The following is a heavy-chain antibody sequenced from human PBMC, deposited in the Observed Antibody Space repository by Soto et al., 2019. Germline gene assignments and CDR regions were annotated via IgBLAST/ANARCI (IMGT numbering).Heavy chain of an antibody. V-gene: IGHV1-2*04. D-gene: IGHD2-15*01. CDR2: INPNSGGT. J-gene: IGHJ3*02. Sequence: QVQLVQSGAEVKKPGASVKVSCKASGYTFTGYYMHWVRQAPGQGLEWMGWINPNSGGTNYAQKCQGWVTMTRDTSISTAYMELSRLRSDDTAVYYCARDRGDEYCSGGSCYSDAFDIWGQGTMVTVSS. CDR3: ARDRGDEYCSGGSCYSDAFDI. CDR1: GYTFTGYY.